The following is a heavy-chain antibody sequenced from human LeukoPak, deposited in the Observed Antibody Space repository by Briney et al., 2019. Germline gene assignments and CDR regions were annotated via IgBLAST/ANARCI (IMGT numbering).Heavy chain of an antibody. Sequence: ASVKVSCKASGFTFTSSAVQWVRQARGQRLEWIGWIVVGSGNTNYAQKFQERVTITRDTSASTAYMELSSLRSEDTAVYYCARDVALTYGMDVWGQGTTVTVSS. CDR2: IVVGSGNT. CDR3: ARDVALTYGMDV. J-gene: IGHJ6*02. D-gene: IGHD2-15*01. CDR1: GFTFTSSA. V-gene: IGHV1-58*01.